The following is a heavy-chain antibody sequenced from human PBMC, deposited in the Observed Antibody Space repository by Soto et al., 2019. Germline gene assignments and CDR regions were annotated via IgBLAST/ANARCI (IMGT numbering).Heavy chain of an antibody. CDR2: VYFTGST. J-gene: IGHJ4*02. CDR1: GDSVSGGTYY. V-gene: IGHV4-61*01. Sequence: QVHLQESGPGLVKPSETLSLRCTVSGDSVSGGTYYWSWIRQPPGKGLEWIGYVYFTGSTNYNPSLKSRVTISLDTSKNQFSLSLSAVTAADTAVYYCARHRRSSSRFDYWGQGTLVTVSS. D-gene: IGHD6-13*01. CDR3: ARHRRSSSRFDY.